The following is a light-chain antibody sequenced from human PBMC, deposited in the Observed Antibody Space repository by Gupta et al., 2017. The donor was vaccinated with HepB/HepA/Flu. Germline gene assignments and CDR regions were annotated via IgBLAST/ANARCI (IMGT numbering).Light chain of an antibody. CDR2: KDN. CDR1: KLGDKD. CDR3: QGWDSRTPGV. J-gene: IGLJ3*02. V-gene: IGLV3-1*01. Sequence: SYALTQPPSAPVSPGQTASITCSGDKLGDKDACWYQQQPGQSPVLVSYKDNKRPSGIPERASGPNCGNTATVISGRTHDIEEAYYCGQGWDSRTPGVFGGGTKLTVL.